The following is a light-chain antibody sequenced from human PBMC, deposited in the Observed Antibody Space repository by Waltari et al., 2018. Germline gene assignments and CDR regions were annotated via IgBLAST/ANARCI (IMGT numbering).Light chain of an antibody. CDR1: QSGSSSY. Sequence: EIVLTQSPGTLSLSPGESATLSCRASQSGSSSYLAWYQQKPGQAPRLLIYGASSRATGIPDRFSGSGSGTDFTLTISRLEPEDFAVYYCQQYGSSSTFGQGTRLDIK. CDR3: QQYGSSST. V-gene: IGKV3-20*01. J-gene: IGKJ5*01. CDR2: GAS.